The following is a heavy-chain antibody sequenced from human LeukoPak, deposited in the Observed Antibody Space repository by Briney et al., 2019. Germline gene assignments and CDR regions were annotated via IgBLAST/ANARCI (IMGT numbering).Heavy chain of an antibody. CDR3: ARDPGQYYDILAGYYTPYYFDY. Sequence: GASVKVSCKASGYTFTSYGISLVRQAPGQGLEWMGWISTYNADTDYAQNLQGRVTMTTDTSTSTAYMELRSLRSDDTAVYYCARDPGQYYDILAGYYTPYYFDYWGQGTLVTVSS. CDR2: ISTYNADT. V-gene: IGHV1-18*01. D-gene: IGHD3-9*01. CDR1: GYTFTSYG. J-gene: IGHJ4*02.